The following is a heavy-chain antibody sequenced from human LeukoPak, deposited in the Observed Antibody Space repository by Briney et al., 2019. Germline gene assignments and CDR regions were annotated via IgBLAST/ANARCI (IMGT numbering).Heavy chain of an antibody. CDR1: GGSISSGDYY. J-gene: IGHJ4*02. D-gene: IGHD3-16*01. V-gene: IGHV4-30-4*08. CDR2: IYYSGST. Sequence: SETLSLTCTVSGGSISSGDYYWSWIRQPPGTGLEWVGYIYYSGSTYYNPSLKSRVTISVDTSKTQFSLKLSSGTCADTAVYYCARVTVRFDRDYWGQGTLVTVPS. CDR3: ARVTVRFDRDY.